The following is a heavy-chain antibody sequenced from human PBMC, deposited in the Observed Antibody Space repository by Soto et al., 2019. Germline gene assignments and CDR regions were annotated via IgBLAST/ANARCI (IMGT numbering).Heavy chain of an antibody. J-gene: IGHJ6*02. CDR2: IIPIFGTA. CDR1: GGTFSSYA. D-gene: IGHD3-3*01. V-gene: IGHV1-69*13. Sequence: ASVKVSCKASGGTFSSYAISWVRQAPGQGLEWMGGIIPIFGTANYAQKFQGRVTITADESTSTAYMELSSLRSEDTAVYYCARVRRFLEWLSPDYYYYYGMDVWGQGTTVTVSS. CDR3: ARVRRFLEWLSPDYYYYYGMDV.